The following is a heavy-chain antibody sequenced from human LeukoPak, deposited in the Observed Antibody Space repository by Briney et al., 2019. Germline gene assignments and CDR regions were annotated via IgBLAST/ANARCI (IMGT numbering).Heavy chain of an antibody. CDR3: TTGTWIQLWSADF. D-gene: IGHD5-18*01. Sequence: GGSLRLSCAASGFTFSNAWMSWVRQAPGKGLEWVGHIKSKTDGGTTDYAAPVKGRFTISRDDSKNTLYLQMNSLKIEDTAVYYCTTGTWIQLWSADFWGQGTLVTVSS. CDR2: IKSKTDGGTT. V-gene: IGHV3-15*01. CDR1: GFTFSNAW. J-gene: IGHJ4*02.